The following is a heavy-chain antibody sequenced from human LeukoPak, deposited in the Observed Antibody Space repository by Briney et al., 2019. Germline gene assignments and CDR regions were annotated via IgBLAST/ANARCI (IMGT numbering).Heavy chain of an antibody. V-gene: IGHV1-18*01. J-gene: IGHJ4*02. CDR2: ISVYNGNA. D-gene: IGHD3-10*01. CDR1: GYTFTSCG. CDR3: ARVGYYSGSGSQRCLDY. Sequence: ASVKVSCKTSGYTFTSCGITWVRQAPGQGLEWMGWISVYNGNANYAQNLQGRVTVTTDTPTSTGYMELRSLRSDDTAVYYCARVGYYSGSGSQRCLDYWGQGTLVTVSS.